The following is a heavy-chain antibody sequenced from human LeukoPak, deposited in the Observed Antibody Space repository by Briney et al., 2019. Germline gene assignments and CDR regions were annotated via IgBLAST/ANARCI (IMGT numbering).Heavy chain of an antibody. CDR3: VRGPYGASISNWFDP. Sequence: PSETLSLTCTVSGGSISSYYWSWIRQPPGKGLEWIGYIYYSGSTNYNPSLKSRVTISVDTPNNQFSLNLRSVTAADTAVYYCVRGPYGASISNWFDPWGQGLLVTVSS. J-gene: IGHJ5*02. CDR1: GGSISSYY. V-gene: IGHV4-59*01. D-gene: IGHD4/OR15-4a*01. CDR2: IYYSGST.